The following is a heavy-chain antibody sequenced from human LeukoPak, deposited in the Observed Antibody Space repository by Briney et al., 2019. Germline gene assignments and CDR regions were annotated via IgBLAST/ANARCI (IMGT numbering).Heavy chain of an antibody. V-gene: IGHV3-21*01. CDR3: ARGDDYDSSGYYYPYAFDI. J-gene: IGHJ3*02. CDR1: GFTFSSYS. D-gene: IGHD3-22*01. CDR2: ISSSSSYI. Sequence: PGGSLRLSCAASGFTFSSYSVNWVRQAPGKGLEWVSSISSSSSYIYYADSVKGRFTISRDNAKNSLYLQMNSLRAEDTAVYYCARGDDYDSSGYYYPYAFDIWGQGTMVTVSS.